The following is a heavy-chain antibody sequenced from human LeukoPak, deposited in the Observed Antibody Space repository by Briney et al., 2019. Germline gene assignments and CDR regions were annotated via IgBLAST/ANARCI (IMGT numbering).Heavy chain of an antibody. CDR1: GYTFTSYG. CDR3: ARRQIAAAGGYYFDY. J-gene: IGHJ4*02. V-gene: IGHV1-18*01. Sequence: ASVKVSCKASGYTFTSYGISWVRQAPGQGLEWMGWISAYNGNTNYAQKLQGRVTMTTDTSTSTAYMELRSPRSDDTAVYYCARRQIAAAGGYYFDYWGQGTLVTVSS. D-gene: IGHD6-13*01. CDR2: ISAYNGNT.